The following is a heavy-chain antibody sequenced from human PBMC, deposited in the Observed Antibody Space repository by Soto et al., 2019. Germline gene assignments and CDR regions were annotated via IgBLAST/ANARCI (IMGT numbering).Heavy chain of an antibody. CDR2: TYISGST. D-gene: IGHD4-17*01. CDR3: ASALLDYGDYYFDY. V-gene: IGHV4-4*07. Sequence: SETLSLTCTVSGGSISSHYWIWIRQSAGKGLEWIGRTYISGSTNYNPSLESRVTMSVDTSKNQFSLRLISVTAADTAVYYCASALLDYGDYYFDYWGQGILVTVS. CDR1: GGSISSHY. J-gene: IGHJ4*02.